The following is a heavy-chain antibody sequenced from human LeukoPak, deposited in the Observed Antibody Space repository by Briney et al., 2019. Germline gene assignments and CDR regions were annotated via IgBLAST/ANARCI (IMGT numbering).Heavy chain of an antibody. V-gene: IGHV3-23*01. CDR3: AKDVYNWNFYFDY. D-gene: IGHD1-7*01. Sequence: GSLRLSCAASGFTFGSYAMSWVRQAPGKGLEWVSAISASGYSTYYADSVKGRFTISRDNSKKTLYLQMNSLRAEDTAIFYCAKDVYNWNFYFDYWGQGTLVTVSS. J-gene: IGHJ4*02. CDR1: GFTFGSYA. CDR2: ISASGYST.